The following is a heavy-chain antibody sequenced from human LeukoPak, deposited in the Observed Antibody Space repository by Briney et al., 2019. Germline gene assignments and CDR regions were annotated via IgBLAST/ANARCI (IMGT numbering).Heavy chain of an antibody. J-gene: IGHJ4*02. D-gene: IGHD2-15*01. Sequence: GGSLRLSCAASGFTFSSYAMSWVRQAPGKGLEWVSAISGSGGSTYYADSVKGRFTISRDSSKNTLYLQMNSLRAEDTAVYYCAKPGSSTRNYFDYWGQGTLVTVSS. CDR2: ISGSGGST. V-gene: IGHV3-23*01. CDR3: AKPGSSTRNYFDY. CDR1: GFTFSSYA.